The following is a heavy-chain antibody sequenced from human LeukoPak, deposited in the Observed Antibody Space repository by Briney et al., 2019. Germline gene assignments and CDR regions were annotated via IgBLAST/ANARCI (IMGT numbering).Heavy chain of an antibody. Sequence: GGSLRLSCAASGITFSSLWMSWFRQAPGKGLEWVADIKHDGSEEHYVASVKGRFTISRDNDKNLLYLDMSSLRVEDTGVYYCAKDRGYRNTNTGGYPVFDFWGQGVLVAVSS. J-gene: IGHJ4*02. CDR2: IKHDGSEE. D-gene: IGHD2-8*02. CDR1: GITFSSLW. V-gene: IGHV3-7*01. CDR3: AKDRGYRNTNTGGYPVFDF.